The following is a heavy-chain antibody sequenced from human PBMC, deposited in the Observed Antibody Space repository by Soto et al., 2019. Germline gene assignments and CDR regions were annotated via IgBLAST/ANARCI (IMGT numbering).Heavy chain of an antibody. CDR2: ISAYNGNT. V-gene: IGHV1-18*01. D-gene: IGHD4-17*01. CDR3: ARDYKPSKTFTVTTREGIYYFDY. J-gene: IGHJ4*02. CDR1: GYTFTSYG. Sequence: ASVKVSCKASGYTFTSYGISWVRQAPGQGLEWMGWISAYNGNTNYAQKLQGRVTMTTDTSTSTAYMELRSLRSDDTAVYYCARDYKPSKTFTVTTREGIYYFDYWGQGTLVTVSS.